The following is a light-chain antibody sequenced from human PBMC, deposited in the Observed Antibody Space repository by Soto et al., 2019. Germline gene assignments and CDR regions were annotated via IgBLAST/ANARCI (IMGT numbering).Light chain of an antibody. CDR2: KAS. CDR3: QQYNSYWT. V-gene: IGKV1-5*03. Sequence: DIQMTQSPSTLSASVGDRVTITCRASQSISSWLAWYQQKPGKAPNLLIYKASSLASGVPSRFSGSGSGTEFTLTISSLQPDDFAIYYCQQYNSYWTFGQGTKVEIK. CDR1: QSISSW. J-gene: IGKJ1*01.